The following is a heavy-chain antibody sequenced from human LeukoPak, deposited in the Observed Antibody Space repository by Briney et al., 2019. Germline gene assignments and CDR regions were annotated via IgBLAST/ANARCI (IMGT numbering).Heavy chain of an antibody. J-gene: IGHJ6*02. CDR3: ARNYGMDV. Sequence: SETLSLTCTVSGGSISSYYWSWIRQPPGKGLEWIGYIYYSGSTNYNPSLKSRVTISIDTSKNQFSLKLSSVTAADTAVYYCARNYGMDVWGQGTTVTVSS. CDR2: IYYSGST. V-gene: IGHV4-59*01. CDR1: GGSISSYY.